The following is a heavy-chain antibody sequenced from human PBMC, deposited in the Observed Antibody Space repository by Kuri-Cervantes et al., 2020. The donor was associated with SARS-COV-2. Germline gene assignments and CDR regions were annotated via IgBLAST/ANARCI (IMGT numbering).Heavy chain of an antibody. CDR3: AKLPPDEEYCASATCSF. J-gene: IGHJ4*02. CDR2: IKPDGSAG. D-gene: IGHD2/OR15-2a*01. Sequence: GESLKISCTASGFAFSNYWISWVRQAPGKGLEWVANIKPDGSAGYYVDSVKGRFTISRDNAENSLYLQMNSLRSEDTAFYYCAKLPPDEEYCASATCSFWGQGTLVTVSS. V-gene: IGHV3-7*03. CDR1: GFAFSNYW.